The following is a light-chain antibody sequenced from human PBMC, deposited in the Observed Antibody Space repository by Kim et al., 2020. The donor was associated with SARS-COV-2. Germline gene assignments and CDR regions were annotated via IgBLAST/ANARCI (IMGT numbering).Light chain of an antibody. J-gene: IGLJ1*01. CDR2: GNS. V-gene: IGLV1-40*01. Sequence: QRVTIASTGSSSNIGADYDVHGYQQLPGTAPNLLIYGNSNRPSGVPVRYSGSKSATSASLAITGLLAEDEADYFCQSFDSSLSVNVFGTGTKVTVL. CDR3: QSFDSSLSVNV. CDR1: SSNIGADYD.